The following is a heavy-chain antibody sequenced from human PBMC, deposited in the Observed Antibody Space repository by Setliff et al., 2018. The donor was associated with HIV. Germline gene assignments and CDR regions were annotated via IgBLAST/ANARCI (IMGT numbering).Heavy chain of an antibody. CDR3: ATGRLYYYMDV. CDR2: ISYSGST. J-gene: IGHJ6*03. D-gene: IGHD1-1*01. V-gene: IGHV4-31*03. Sequence: TLSLTCTVSGDSISRGGYYWSWIRQHPGGGLDWIGYISYSGSTFYDPSLKSRVTMSLDTSYNQFSLKLNSVTAADTAVYYCATGRLYYYMDVWGKGTTVTVS. CDR1: GDSISRGGYY.